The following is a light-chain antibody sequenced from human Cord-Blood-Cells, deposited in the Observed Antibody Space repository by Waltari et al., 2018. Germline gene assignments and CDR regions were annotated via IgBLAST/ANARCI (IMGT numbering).Light chain of an antibody. J-gene: IGLJ1*01. V-gene: IGLV2-14*01. Sequence: QSVLTQPASVSGSSGQSITISCTGISSTGGAYNYVSLYHQHPGKAPKLMIYEVSTRPSGVSNRFSGSKSGNTASLTISGLQAEDEADYYCSSYTSSSTYVFGTGTKVTVL. CDR3: SSYTSSSTYV. CDR1: SSTGGAYNY. CDR2: EVS.